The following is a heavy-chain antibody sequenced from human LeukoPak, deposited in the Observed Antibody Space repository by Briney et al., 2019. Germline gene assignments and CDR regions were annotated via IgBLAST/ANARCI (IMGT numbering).Heavy chain of an antibody. CDR3: ARSLSDHCGYSAYYYHGMDV. D-gene: IGHD2-15*01. CDR1: GFTLSSYA. J-gene: IGHJ6*02. CDR2: ISSSGGST. V-gene: IGHV3-23*01. Sequence: TGGSLRLSCAASGFTLSSYAMNWVRQAPGKGLEWVSGISSSGGSTYYADSVRGRFTISRDNPTKMVYLHMNSLRVEDTALYYCARSLSDHCGYSAYYYHGMDVWGQGTTVAVSS.